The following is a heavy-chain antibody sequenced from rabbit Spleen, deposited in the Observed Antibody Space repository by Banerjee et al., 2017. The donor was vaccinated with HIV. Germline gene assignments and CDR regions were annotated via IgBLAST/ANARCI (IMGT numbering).Heavy chain of an antibody. V-gene: IGHV1S40*01. CDR1: GFSFSNGYY. Sequence: QQLVESGGGLVKPGASLTLTCKASGFSFSNGYYMSWVRQAPGKGLEWIGCIATGSGTTWYASWAKGRFTISKTSSTTVTLQMTSLTAADTATYFCASGYSDIYFSLWGQGTLVTVS. CDR3: ASGYSDIYFSL. D-gene: IGHD1-1*01. J-gene: IGHJ4*01. CDR2: IATGSGTT.